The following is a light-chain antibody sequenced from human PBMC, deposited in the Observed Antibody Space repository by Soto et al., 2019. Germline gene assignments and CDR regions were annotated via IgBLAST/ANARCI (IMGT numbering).Light chain of an antibody. Sequence: DLQMTQSPSSLSASVGDIVTITCQASQDISNYLNWYQQKPGKAPKLLIYDASNLETGVPSRFSGSGSGTDFTFTISSLQPEDIATYYCQQYDNLPLTFGGGTKVDI. CDR2: DAS. CDR1: QDISNY. CDR3: QQYDNLPLT. J-gene: IGKJ4*01. V-gene: IGKV1-33*01.